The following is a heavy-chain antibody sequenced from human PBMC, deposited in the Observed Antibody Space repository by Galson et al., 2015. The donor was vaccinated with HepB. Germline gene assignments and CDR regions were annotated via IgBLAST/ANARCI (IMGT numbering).Heavy chain of an antibody. Sequence: SVKVSCKASGYTFTSYGISWVRQAPGQGLEWMGWISAYNGNTNYAQKLQGRVTMTTDTSTSTAYMELRSLRSDDTAVYYCARIAYCGGDCYSGPSYYFDYWGQGTLVTVSS. CDR3: ARIAYCGGDCYSGPSYYFDY. J-gene: IGHJ4*02. D-gene: IGHD2-21*02. CDR2: ISAYNGNT. V-gene: IGHV1-18*04. CDR1: GYTFTSYG.